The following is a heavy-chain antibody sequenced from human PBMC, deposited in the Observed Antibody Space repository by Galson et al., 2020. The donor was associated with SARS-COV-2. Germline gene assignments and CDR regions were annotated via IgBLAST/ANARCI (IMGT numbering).Heavy chain of an antibody. Sequence: SETLSLPCTVSGGSISSGGYYWSWIRQHPGKGLEWIGYIYYSGSTYYNPSLKSRATISVDTSKNQFSLKLSSVTAADTAVYYCARGEIVVVPAAISPYNWFDPWGQGTLVTVSS. D-gene: IGHD2-2*02. CDR2: IYYSGST. V-gene: IGHV4-31*03. CDR1: GGSISSGGYY. J-gene: IGHJ5*02. CDR3: ARGEIVVVPAAISPYNWFDP.